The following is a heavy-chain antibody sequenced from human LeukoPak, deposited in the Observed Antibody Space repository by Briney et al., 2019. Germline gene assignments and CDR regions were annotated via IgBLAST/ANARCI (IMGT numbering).Heavy chain of an antibody. Sequence: GGSLRLSCAASGFTFSSYAMSWVRQAPGQGQVWVSAISGSGGSTYYADSVKGRFTISRENSKNTLYLQMNSREAGVEAVYDCARDHATLGFWGQGTMVTVSS. CDR1: GFTFSSYA. D-gene: IGHD4-23*01. CDR3: ARDHATLGF. V-gene: IGHV3-23*01. CDR2: ISGSGGST. J-gene: IGHJ4*02.